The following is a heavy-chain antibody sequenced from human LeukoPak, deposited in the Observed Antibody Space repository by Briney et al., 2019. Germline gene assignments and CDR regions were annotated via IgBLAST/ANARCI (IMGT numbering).Heavy chain of an antibody. CDR1: GGSISSYY. CDR3: ARVGGVDDYYYYYMDV. V-gene: IGHV4-59*01. CDR2: MYYSGST. D-gene: IGHD1-26*01. J-gene: IGHJ6*03. Sequence: SETLSLTCTVSGGSISSYYWSWIRQPPGKGLEWIGYMYYSGSTNYNPSLKSRLTISVDTSKNQFSLKLSSVTAADTAVYFCARVGGVDDYYYYYMDVWGKGATVTVSS.